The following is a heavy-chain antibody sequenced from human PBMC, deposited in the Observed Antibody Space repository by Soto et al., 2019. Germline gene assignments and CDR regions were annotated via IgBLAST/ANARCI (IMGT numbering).Heavy chain of an antibody. Sequence: PSDTLSPTFAVYGGSFSGYYWSWIRRPPGKGLDWIGSIYHSGSTYYNPSLKSRVTISVDTSKNQFSLKLSSVTAADTAVYYCARHGEVYTGWVSTYYYGMDVWGQGTTVTVSS. J-gene: IGHJ6*02. CDR3: ARHGEVYTGWVSTYYYGMDV. CDR1: GGSFSGYY. CDR2: IYHSGST. V-gene: IGHV4-34*01. D-gene: IGHD6-19*01.